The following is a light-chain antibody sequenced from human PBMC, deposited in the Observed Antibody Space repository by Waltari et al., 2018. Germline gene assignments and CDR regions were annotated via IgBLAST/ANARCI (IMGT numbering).Light chain of an antibody. J-gene: IGLJ2*01. V-gene: IGLV4-69*01. CDR1: SGHSSYA. Sequence: QLVLTQSPSDSASLGASVKLTCTLSSGHSSYAIAWHQQQPEKGPRYLMKLNSDGSHSKGDGIPDRFSGSSSGAERYLTISSLQSEDEADYYCQTWGTGIRVVFGGGTKLTVL. CDR3: QTWGTGIRVV. CDR2: LNSDGSH.